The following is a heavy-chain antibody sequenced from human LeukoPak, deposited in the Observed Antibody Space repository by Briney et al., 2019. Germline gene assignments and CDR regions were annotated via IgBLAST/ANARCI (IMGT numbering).Heavy chain of an antibody. Sequence: PGRSLRLSCAASGFSFSGHAMHWVRQAPGIGLEWVTVISYDGSAKYYSDSVKGRFTISRDNSKNTLYLQMNSLRAEDTAVYYCARTFWDKSNGYDYYFDYWGQGSLVTVSS. V-gene: IGHV3-30*04. CDR1: GFSFSGHA. CDR2: ISYDGSAK. D-gene: IGHD5-12*01. CDR3: ARTFWDKSNGYDYYFDY. J-gene: IGHJ4*02.